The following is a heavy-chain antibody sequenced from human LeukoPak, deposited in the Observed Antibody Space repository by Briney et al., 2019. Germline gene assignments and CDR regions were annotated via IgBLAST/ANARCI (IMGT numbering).Heavy chain of an antibody. CDR2: IYYSGST. J-gene: IGHJ4*02. D-gene: IGHD4-11*01. CDR3: AGESPLHDYSNWVIDY. Sequence: SETLSLTCTVSGGSISSYYWSWIRQPPGKGLEWIGYIYYSGSTNYNPSLKSRVTISVDTSKNQFSLKLSSVTAADTAVYYCAGESPLHDYSNWVIDYWGQGTLVTVSS. CDR1: GGSISSYY. V-gene: IGHV4-59*01.